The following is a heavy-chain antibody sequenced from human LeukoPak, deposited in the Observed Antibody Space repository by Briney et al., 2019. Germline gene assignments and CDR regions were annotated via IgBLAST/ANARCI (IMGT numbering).Heavy chain of an antibody. Sequence: PSETLSLTCTVSGGSISSYYWSWIRQPPGKGLEWIGYIYYSGSTNYNPSLKSRVTISVDTSKNQFSLKLSSVTAADTAVYYCATLPYDFWSGYPIFDYWGQGTLVTVSS. CDR1: GGSISSYY. V-gene: IGHV4-59*01. J-gene: IGHJ4*02. CDR3: ATLPYDFWSGYPIFDY. CDR2: IYYSGST. D-gene: IGHD3-3*01.